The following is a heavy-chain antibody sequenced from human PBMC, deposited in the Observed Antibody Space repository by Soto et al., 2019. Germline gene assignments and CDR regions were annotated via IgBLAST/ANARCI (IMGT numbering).Heavy chain of an antibody. D-gene: IGHD4-17*01. V-gene: IGHV3-48*03. J-gene: IGHJ4*02. CDR1: GFTFSNHD. CDR3: ASRSTVPTRFDY. CDR2: ISRSGTTK. Sequence: GGSLRLSCAASGFTFSNHDINWFRQAPGKGLEWVSYISRSGTTKYYADSVKGRFTISRDNAKNSIYLQMTSLRVEDPAFYYFASRSTVPTRFDYWGQGSLVTVSS.